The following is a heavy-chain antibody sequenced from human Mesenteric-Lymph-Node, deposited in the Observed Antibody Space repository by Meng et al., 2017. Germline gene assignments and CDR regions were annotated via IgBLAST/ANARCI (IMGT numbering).Heavy chain of an antibody. CDR2: ISSSSSYI. J-gene: IGHJ4*02. Sequence: GESLKISCAASGFTFSSYSMNWVRQAPGKGLEWVSSISSSSSYIYYADSVKGRFTISRDNAKNSLYLQMNSLRAEDTAVYYCARVYCSGGSCYQGYYFDYWGQGTLVTVSS. V-gene: IGHV3-21*01. D-gene: IGHD2-15*01. CDR1: GFTFSSYS. CDR3: ARVYCSGGSCYQGYYFDY.